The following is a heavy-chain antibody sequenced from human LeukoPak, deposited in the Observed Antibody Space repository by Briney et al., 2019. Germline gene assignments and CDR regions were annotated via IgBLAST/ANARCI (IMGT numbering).Heavy chain of an antibody. J-gene: IGHJ6*02. V-gene: IGHV3-49*04. CDR1: GFTFGDYA. CDR3: TRVPIDYGGNFEYYYYGMDV. Sequence: SGGSLRLSCTASGFTFGDYAMSWVRQAPGKGLEWVGFIRSKVYGGTTEYAASVKRRFTISRDDSKSIAYLQMNSLKTEDTAVYYCTRVPIDYGGNFEYYYYGMDVWGQGTTVTVSS. D-gene: IGHD4-23*01. CDR2: IRSKVYGGTT.